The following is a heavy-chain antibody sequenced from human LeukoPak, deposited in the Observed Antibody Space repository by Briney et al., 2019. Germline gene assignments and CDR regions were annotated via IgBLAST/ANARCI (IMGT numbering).Heavy chain of an antibody. Sequence: ASVKVSCKASGGTFSSYAISWVRQAPGHGLEWMGGIIPIFGTANYAQKFQGRVTITTDESTSTAYMELSSLRSEDTAVYYCARGSDYEGYFDYWGQGTLVTVSS. J-gene: IGHJ4*02. V-gene: IGHV1-69*05. CDR2: IIPIFGTA. CDR1: GGTFSSYA. D-gene: IGHD5-12*01. CDR3: ARGSDYEGYFDY.